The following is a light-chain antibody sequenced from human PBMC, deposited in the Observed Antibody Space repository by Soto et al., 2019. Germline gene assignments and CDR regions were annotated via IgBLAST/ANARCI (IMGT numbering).Light chain of an antibody. J-gene: IGKJ4*01. V-gene: IGKV3-20*01. Sequence: EIVLTQSPGTLSLSPGERATPSCRASQSVSSSYLAWYHQKPGQAPRLLIYGASSRATGIPDRFSGSGSGTDFTLTISRLEPEDFAVYYCQQYGSSPFTFGGGTKVDIK. CDR1: QSVSSSY. CDR2: GAS. CDR3: QQYGSSPFT.